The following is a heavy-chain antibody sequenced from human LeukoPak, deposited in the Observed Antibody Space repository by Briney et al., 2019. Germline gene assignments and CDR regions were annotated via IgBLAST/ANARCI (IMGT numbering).Heavy chain of an antibody. CDR1: GFTFSNYW. J-gene: IGHJ5*02. V-gene: IGHV3-74*01. CDR2: IYVDGRTT. Sequence: QAGGSLRLSCVASGFTFSNYWMHWVRQPPGKGLVWVSRIYVDGRTTYYADSVKGRFTISRDNAKNTVYLEMNSLSVEDTATYYCIRDFRSADLWGQGTLVTVTS. CDR3: IRDFRSADL.